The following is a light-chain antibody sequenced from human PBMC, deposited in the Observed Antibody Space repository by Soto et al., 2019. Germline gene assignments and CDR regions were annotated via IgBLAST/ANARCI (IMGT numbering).Light chain of an antibody. CDR3: QQSYGSPT. CDR2: GAS. J-gene: IGKJ4*01. V-gene: IGKV1-39*01. CDR1: QTISTY. Sequence: DIQMTQSPSSLSASVGDRVTITCRASQTISTYLNWYQQKPREAPKLLIYGASSLQSGVPSRFSGSGSGTDFALTISSLQPEDSAAYYCQQSYGSPTFGGGTKVESK.